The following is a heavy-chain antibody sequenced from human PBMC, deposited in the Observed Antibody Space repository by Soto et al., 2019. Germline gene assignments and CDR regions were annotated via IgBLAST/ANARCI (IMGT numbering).Heavy chain of an antibody. CDR2: INEDGSQK. J-gene: IGHJ6*02. D-gene: IGHD3-10*01. V-gene: IGHV3-7*01. CDR3: TRDQHYYGSGSYYYYGMDV. Sequence: PGESLRLSCAASEFSFRSYWMTWVRQAPGKGLEWVALINEDGSQKYYVGSVKGRFIISRDNAKDSVYMQMDSLRAGDTAVYYCTRDQHYYGSGSYYYYGMDVWGQGTTVTVSS. CDR1: EFSFRSYW.